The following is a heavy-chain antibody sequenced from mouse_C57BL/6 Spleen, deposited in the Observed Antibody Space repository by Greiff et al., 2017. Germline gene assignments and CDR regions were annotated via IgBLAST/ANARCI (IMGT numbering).Heavy chain of an antibody. V-gene: IGHV2-5*01. J-gene: IGHJ1*03. Sequence: QVQLQQSGPGLVQPSQSLSITCTVSGFSLTSYGVHWVRQSPGKGLEWLGVIWRGGSTDYNAAFMSSRSITKDNSKSQVLFKMNSLQADDTAIYYWAKSETSPYYGSSSWYFDVWGTGTTVTVSS. CDR3: AKSETSPYYGSSSWYFDV. D-gene: IGHD1-1*01. CDR2: IWRGGST. CDR1: GFSLTSYG.